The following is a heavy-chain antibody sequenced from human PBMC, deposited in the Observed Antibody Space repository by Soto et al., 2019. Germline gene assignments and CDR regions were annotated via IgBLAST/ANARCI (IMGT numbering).Heavy chain of an antibody. CDR1: GGSISSYY. CDR3: AREYSSGWNDWFDP. D-gene: IGHD6-19*01. CDR2: IYYSGST. J-gene: IGHJ5*02. V-gene: IGHV4-59*01. Sequence: PSETVSLTCTVSGGSISSYYWSWIRQPPGKGLEWIGYIYYSGSTNYNPSPKSRVTISVDTSKNQFSLKLSSVTAVDTAVYYCAREYSSGWNDWFDPWGQGTLVTVSS.